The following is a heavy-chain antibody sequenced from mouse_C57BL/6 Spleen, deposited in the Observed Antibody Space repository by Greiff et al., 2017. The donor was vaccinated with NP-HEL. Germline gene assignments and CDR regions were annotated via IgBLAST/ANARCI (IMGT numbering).Heavy chain of an antibody. J-gene: IGHJ2*01. V-gene: IGHV1-81*01. CDR1: GYTFTSYG. CDR3: ARSGCITTVVVFDY. CDR2: IYPRSGNT. D-gene: IGHD1-1*01. Sequence: VQLQQSGAELARPGASVKLSCKASGYTFTSYGISWVKQRTGQGLEWIGEIYPRSGNTYYNEKFKGKATLTADKSSSTAYMELRSLTSEDSAVYFCARSGCITTVVVFDYWGQGTTLTVSS.